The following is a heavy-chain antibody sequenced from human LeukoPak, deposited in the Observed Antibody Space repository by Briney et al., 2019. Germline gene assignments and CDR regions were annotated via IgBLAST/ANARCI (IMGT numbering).Heavy chain of an antibody. J-gene: IGHJ5*02. CDR3: AKGAGYSSSLGWFDP. V-gene: IGHV3-23*01. CDR2: ISGSGGST. Sequence: GGSLRLSCAASGFTFSSYAMSWVRQAPGKGLEWASAISGSGGSTYYADSVKGRITISRDNSKNTLYLQMNSLRAEDTAVYYCAKGAGYSSSLGWFDPWGQGTLVTVSS. CDR1: GFTFSSYA. D-gene: IGHD6-13*01.